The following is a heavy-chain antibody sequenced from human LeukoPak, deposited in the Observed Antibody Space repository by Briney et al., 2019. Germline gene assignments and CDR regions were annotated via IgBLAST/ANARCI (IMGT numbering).Heavy chain of an antibody. CDR2: ISGSGGTT. D-gene: IGHD2-2*01. J-gene: IGHJ4*02. CDR3: AKVDSTGAPFDY. CDR1: GFTFTSYS. V-gene: IGHV3-23*01. Sequence: GGSLRLSCAASGFTFTSYSMNWVRQAPGKGLEWVSDISGSGGTTYYADSVKGRFTISRDNSKNTLFLQMNSLRAEDTAVYYCAKVDSTGAPFDYWGQGTLVTVSS.